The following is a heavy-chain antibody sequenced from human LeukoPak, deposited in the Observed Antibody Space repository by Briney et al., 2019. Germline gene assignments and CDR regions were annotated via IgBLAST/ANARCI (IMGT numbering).Heavy chain of an antibody. D-gene: IGHD1-26*01. CDR3: ASAVASGYVDY. CDR2: IYYSGST. V-gene: IGHV4-30-4*01. CDR1: GGSISSGDYY. Sequence: SETLSLTCTVSGGSISSGDYYWSWIRQPPGKGLEWIGYIYYSGSTYYNPSLKSRVTISVDTSKNQFSLTLSSVTAADTAVYYRASAVASGYVDYWGQGTLVTVSS. J-gene: IGHJ4*02.